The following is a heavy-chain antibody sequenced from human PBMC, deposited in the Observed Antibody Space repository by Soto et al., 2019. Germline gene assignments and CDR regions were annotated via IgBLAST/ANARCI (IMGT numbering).Heavy chain of an antibody. D-gene: IGHD2-15*01. CDR2: ITGSGGDI. CDR3: VKGSGGSRPYYFDH. V-gene: IGHV3-23*01. CDR1: GFSFSTYV. Sequence: EVQLLESGGDLVQAGGSLRLSCAASGFSFSTYVMSWVRRAPGKGLEWISAITGSGGDIYYADSVKGRFTISRDNSKSTVFLQMNSLRVEDTAVYHCVKGSGGSRPYYFDHWGQGTLVTVSS. J-gene: IGHJ4*02.